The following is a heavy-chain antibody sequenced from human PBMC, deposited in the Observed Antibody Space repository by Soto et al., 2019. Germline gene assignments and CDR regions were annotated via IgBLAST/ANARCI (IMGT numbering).Heavy chain of an antibody. CDR1: GGSINSYW. Sequence: SETLSLTCSVSGGSINSYWWSWIRQPAGKGLEWIGRVYSSGTTDYNPSLNSRAALSVETSKNQFSLKLSSVTAADTAVYYCARDIGSYAYGEGYWGQGIQVTVS. CDR3: ARDIGSYAYGEGY. D-gene: IGHD3-10*01. CDR2: VYSSGTT. V-gene: IGHV4-4*07. J-gene: IGHJ4*02.